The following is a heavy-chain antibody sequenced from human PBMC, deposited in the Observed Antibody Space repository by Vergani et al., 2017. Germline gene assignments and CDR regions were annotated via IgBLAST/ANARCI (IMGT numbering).Heavy chain of an antibody. CDR3: AIFTYYYDSSGYY. V-gene: IGHV3-13*05. J-gene: IGHJ4*02. D-gene: IGHD3-22*01. CDR1: GFTFSSYD. CDR2: IGTAGDP. Sequence: VQLVESGGGLVKPGGSLRLSCAASGFTFSSYDMHWVRQATGKGLEWVSAIGTAGDPYYPGSVKGRFTISRDNSKNTLYLQMNSLRAEDTAVYYCAIFTYYYDSSGYYWGQGTLVTVSS.